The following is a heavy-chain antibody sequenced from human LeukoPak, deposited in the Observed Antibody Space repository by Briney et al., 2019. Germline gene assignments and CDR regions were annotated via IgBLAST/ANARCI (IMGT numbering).Heavy chain of an antibody. CDR1: GFTFSDYY. V-gene: IGHV3-11*04. J-gene: IGHJ6*02. CDR3: AREENYYGSGSYYGMDV. CDR2: ISDSGSNI. Sequence: GGSLRLSCVASGFTFSDYYMSWIRQAPGKGLEWVSYISDSGSNIYYADSVKGRFTISRDNAKNSLYLQMNSLRAEDTAVYYCAREENYYGSGSYYGMDVWGQGTTVTVSS. D-gene: IGHD3-10*01.